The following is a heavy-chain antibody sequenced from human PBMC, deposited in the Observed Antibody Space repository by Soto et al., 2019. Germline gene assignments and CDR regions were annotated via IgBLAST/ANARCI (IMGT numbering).Heavy chain of an antibody. CDR2: IHYSGSA. Sequence: QVQLQESGPGLVKPSETLSLTCTVSGGSTSNYYWGWIRQPPGKGLEWIGYIHYSGSANNNPSLRARVTISLATSKNQFSLRLTSLTAADTAVYYCARENYSDYWGQGTLVIVSS. CDR1: GGSTSNYY. CDR3: ARENYSDY. J-gene: IGHJ4*02. V-gene: IGHV4-59*01.